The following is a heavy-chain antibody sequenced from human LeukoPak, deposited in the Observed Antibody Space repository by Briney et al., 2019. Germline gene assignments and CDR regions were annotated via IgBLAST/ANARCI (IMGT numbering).Heavy chain of an antibody. CDR2: IVVGIDNT. Sequence: SVKVSCTASGFTFTSSVLHWVRQGRGQRLEWIGWIVVGIDNTNYAQKFQERVTITRDKSTGTAYMELSSLRSEDTAVYYCAAELEMATNAFDIWGQGTMVTVSS. J-gene: IGHJ3*02. V-gene: IGHV1-58*01. CDR1: GFTFTSSV. D-gene: IGHD5-24*01. CDR3: AAELEMATNAFDI.